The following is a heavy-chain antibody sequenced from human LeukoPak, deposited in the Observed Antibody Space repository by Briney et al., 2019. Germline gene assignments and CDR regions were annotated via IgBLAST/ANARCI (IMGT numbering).Heavy chain of an antibody. CDR1: GFTFSSYG. D-gene: IGHD2-2*02. Sequence: PGGSVRLSCAASGFTFSSYGMHCVRQAPGEGLEWVAFIRYDGSNKYYADSVKGRFTISRDNSKNTLYLQMNSLRAEDTAVYYCAKGALGYCSSTSRYIAEYFQHWGQGTLVTVSS. CDR3: AKGALGYCSSTSRYIAEYFQH. V-gene: IGHV3-30*02. J-gene: IGHJ1*01. CDR2: IRYDGSNK.